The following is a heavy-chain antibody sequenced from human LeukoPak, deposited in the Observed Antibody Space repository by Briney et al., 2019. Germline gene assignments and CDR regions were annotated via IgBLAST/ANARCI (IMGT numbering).Heavy chain of an antibody. J-gene: IGHJ4*02. CDR2: ISSSSSYI. CDR3: AREETYYYDSSGWYYFDY. D-gene: IGHD3-22*01. V-gene: IGHV3-21*01. CDR1: GFTFSSYS. Sequence: GGSLRLSCAASGFTFSSYSMNWVRQAPGKGLEWVSSISSSSSYIYYADSVKGRFTISRDNAKNSLYLQMNSLRAEDTAVYYCAREETYYYDSSGWYYFDYWGQGTLVTVSS.